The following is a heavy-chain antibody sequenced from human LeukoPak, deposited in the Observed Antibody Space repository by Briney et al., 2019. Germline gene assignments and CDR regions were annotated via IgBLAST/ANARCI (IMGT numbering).Heavy chain of an antibody. Sequence: SETLSLTCTVSGGSISSSSYYWGWIRQPPGKGLEWIGYIYYSGSTYYNPSLKSRLPMSIDTSKNQFSLRLSSVTAADTAVYFCARDQEHCSGTSCYPYWYDSWGQGTLVTVSS. V-gene: IGHV4-39*07. CDR2: IYYSGST. J-gene: IGHJ5*01. D-gene: IGHD2-2*01. CDR1: GGSISSSSYY. CDR3: ARDQEHCSGTSCYPYWYDS.